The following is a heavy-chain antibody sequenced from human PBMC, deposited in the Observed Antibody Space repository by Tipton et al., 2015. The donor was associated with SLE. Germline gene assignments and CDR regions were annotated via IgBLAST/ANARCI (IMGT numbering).Heavy chain of an antibody. V-gene: IGHV3-30*04. J-gene: IGHJ4*02. Sequence: SLRLSCAASGFTFSSYAMHWVRQAPGKGLEWVAVISYDGSNKYYADSVKGRFTISRDNSKNTLYLQMNSLRAEDTAVYYCARDVSTVTTRGVFDYWGQGTLVTVSS. CDR2: ISYDGSNK. CDR1: GFTFSSYA. CDR3: ARDVSTVTTRGVFDY. D-gene: IGHD4-17*01.